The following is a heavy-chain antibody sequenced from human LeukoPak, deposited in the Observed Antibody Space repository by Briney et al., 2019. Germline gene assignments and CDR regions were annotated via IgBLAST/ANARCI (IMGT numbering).Heavy chain of an antibody. CDR3: AKDTTAWWYHRAYMNV. V-gene: IGHV3-23*01. CDR2: ISGSGDKT. D-gene: IGHD2-15*01. CDR1: GFSLSTYA. J-gene: IGHJ6*03. Sequence: GGSLRLSCTASGFSLSTYALSWVRQAPGGGLEWVAAISGSGDKTYHADSVKGRFTISKDNSENRLSLQMDSLRAEDTAVYFCAKDTTAWWYHRAYMNVWGKGTTVTVSS.